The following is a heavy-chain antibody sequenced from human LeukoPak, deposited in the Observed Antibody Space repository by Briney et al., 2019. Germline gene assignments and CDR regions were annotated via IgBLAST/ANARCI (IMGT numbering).Heavy chain of an antibody. CDR2: TYYKSKWYN. Sequence: SRTLSLTCAIFGDGVSSNSAAWNWIRQSPSRGLEWLGGTYYKSKWYNDYAVPVKGRITINADTSKNQFSLQLNSVTPEDAAVYYCARSIVVVPPARPFDYWGQGTLVTVSS. CDR3: ARSIVVVPPARPFDY. V-gene: IGHV6-1*01. J-gene: IGHJ4*02. D-gene: IGHD2-2*01. CDR1: GDGVSSNSAA.